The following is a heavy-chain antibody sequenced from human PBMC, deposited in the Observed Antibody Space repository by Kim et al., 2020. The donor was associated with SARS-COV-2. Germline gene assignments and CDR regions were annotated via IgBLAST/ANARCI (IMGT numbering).Heavy chain of an antibody. J-gene: IGHJ6*01. CDR3: GKDVVSGGLDV. CDR1: GFTFNTYA. Sequence: GGSLRLFCTASGFTFNTYAIHWVRQAPGKGLEWVAGFSLDFDRVGYADSVKGRFTVSRNNAKNSVYLQMNSLRVDDTALYYCGKDVVSGGLDVWGQGTTV. D-gene: IGHD2-15*01. CDR2: FSLDFDRV. V-gene: IGHV3-9*01.